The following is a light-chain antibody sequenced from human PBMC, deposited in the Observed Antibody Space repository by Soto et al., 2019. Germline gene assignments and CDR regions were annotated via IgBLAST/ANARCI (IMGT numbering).Light chain of an antibody. CDR2: EGS. CDR1: SSDVGNYNL. J-gene: IGLJ2*01. Sequence: QSALTQPASVSGSPGQSITISCTGTSSDVGNYNLVSWYQQHPGKAPKLMIYEGSKRPSGVSNRFSGSKSGNKASLTLSGLQAEDEADYYCCSYVGSTTFVVFGGGTKVTVL. CDR3: CSYVGSTTFVV. V-gene: IGLV2-23*03.